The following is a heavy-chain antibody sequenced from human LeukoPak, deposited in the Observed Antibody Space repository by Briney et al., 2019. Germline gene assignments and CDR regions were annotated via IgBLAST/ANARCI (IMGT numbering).Heavy chain of an antibody. CDR1: GGSINNYY. CDR2: IYSSGST. Sequence: PSETLSLTCTVSGGSINNYYWSWIRQPPGKGLEWIGYIYSSGSTNYNPSLKSRVIISVDTSKNQFSLKLSSVTAADTAVYYCARDSSSGYYPSRLFDYWGQGTLVTVSS. J-gene: IGHJ4*02. D-gene: IGHD3-22*01. CDR3: ARDSSSGYYPSRLFDY. V-gene: IGHV4-4*08.